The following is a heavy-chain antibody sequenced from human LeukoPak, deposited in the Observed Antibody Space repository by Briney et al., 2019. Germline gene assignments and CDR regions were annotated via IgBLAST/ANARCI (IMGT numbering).Heavy chain of an antibody. CDR1: GGSISSGGYY. D-gene: IGHD4-17*01. CDR2: IYYSGST. V-gene: IGHV4-31*03. CDR3: ARDRDYGYFDY. J-gene: IGHJ4*02. Sequence: SETLSLTCTVSGGSISSGGYYWSWIRQHPGKGLEWIEYIYYSGSTYYNPSLKSRVTISVDTSKNQFSLKLSSVTAADTAVYYCARDRDYGYFDYWGQGTLVTVSS.